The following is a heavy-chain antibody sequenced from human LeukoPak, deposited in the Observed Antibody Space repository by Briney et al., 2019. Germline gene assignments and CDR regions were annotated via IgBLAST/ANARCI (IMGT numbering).Heavy chain of an antibody. CDR1: GGTFSSYA. V-gene: IGHV1-69*13. D-gene: IGHD2-2*01. CDR3: ARDVPAAMSYYYYYGMDV. Sequence: SVKVSCKASGGTFSSYAISWVRQAPGQGLEWMGGIIPIFGTANYVQKFQGRVTITADESTSTAYMELSSLRSEDTAVYYCARDVPAAMSYYYYYGMDVWGQGTTVTVSS. CDR2: IIPIFGTA. J-gene: IGHJ6*02.